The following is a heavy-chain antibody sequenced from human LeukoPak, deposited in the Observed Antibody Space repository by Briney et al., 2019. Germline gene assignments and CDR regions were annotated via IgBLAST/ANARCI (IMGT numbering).Heavy chain of an antibody. CDR1: GGSISSGGYY. V-gene: IGHV4-31*03. J-gene: IGHJ5*02. Sequence: SQTLSLTCTVSGGSISSGGYYWSWIRQHPGKGLEWIGYIYYSGSTYYNPSLKSRVTISVDTSKNQFSLKLSSVTAADTAVYYCARGLTYYYDSSGFPPDWLDPWGQGTLVTVSS. D-gene: IGHD3-22*01. CDR3: ARGLTYYYDSSGFPPDWLDP. CDR2: IYYSGST.